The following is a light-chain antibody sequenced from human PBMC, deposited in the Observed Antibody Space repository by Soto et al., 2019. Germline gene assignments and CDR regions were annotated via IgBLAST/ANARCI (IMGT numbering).Light chain of an antibody. CDR3: QQRRNWTPYT. V-gene: IGKV3-11*01. CDR2: DAS. J-gene: IGKJ2*01. Sequence: EIVLTQSPATLSLSPGERATLSCRASQSVSSYLAWYQQKPGQAPRLLIYDASNRATGIPARFSGSGSGTDCTLTISSLEPEDFAVYYCQQRRNWTPYTFGQGTKLEIK. CDR1: QSVSSY.